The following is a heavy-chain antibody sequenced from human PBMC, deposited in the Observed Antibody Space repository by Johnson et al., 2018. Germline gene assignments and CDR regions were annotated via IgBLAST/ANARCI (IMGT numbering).Heavy chain of an antibody. CDR2: IKQDGSEK. J-gene: IGHJ6*02. V-gene: IGHV3-7*01. D-gene: IGHD5-18*01. Sequence: VQLVQSGGGLVQPGGSLRLSCAASGFTFSSYWMSWVRQAPGKGLEWVANIKQDGSEKYYVDSVKGRFTISRDNAKNSLFRQMNRLRAEETAGYYCARERIQLWLRGTYYYSGMDVWGQGTTVTVSS. CDR3: ARERIQLWLRGTYYYSGMDV. CDR1: GFTFSSYW.